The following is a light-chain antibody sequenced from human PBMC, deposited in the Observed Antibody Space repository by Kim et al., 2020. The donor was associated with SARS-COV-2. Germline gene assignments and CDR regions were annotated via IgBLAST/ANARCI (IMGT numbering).Light chain of an antibody. V-gene: IGLV2-14*04. Sequence: TTSRPGSGSNFGGNSTVSWHQLYPGKAPKSMIYDVTKRPSGVSNRFSGSKSGNTASLTISGLQAEDEADYYCSSYTSTNTLVFGGGTQLTVL. CDR3: SSYTSTNTLV. CDR2: DVT. CDR1: GSNFGGNST. J-gene: IGLJ2*01.